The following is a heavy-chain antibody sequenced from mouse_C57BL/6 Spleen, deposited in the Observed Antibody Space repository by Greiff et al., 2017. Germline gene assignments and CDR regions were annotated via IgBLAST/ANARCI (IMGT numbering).Heavy chain of an antibody. Sequence: VQLQQSGPELVKPGASVKISCKASGYTFTDYYMNWVKQSHGKSLEWIGDINPNNGGTSYNQKFKGKATLTVDESSSTAYMELRSLTSEDSAVYYCARPYGSSAFAYWGQGTLVTVSA. CDR3: ARPYGSSAFAY. V-gene: IGHV1-26*01. J-gene: IGHJ3*01. CDR1: GYTFTDYY. CDR2: INPNNGGT. D-gene: IGHD1-1*01.